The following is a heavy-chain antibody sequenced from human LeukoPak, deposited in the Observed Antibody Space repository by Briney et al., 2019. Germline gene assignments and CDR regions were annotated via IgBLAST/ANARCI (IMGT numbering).Heavy chain of an antibody. D-gene: IGHD3-3*01. CDR1: GFTFSSYW. CDR3: ARDRGDYDFWSGYYYAYFDY. V-gene: IGHV3-74*01. CDR2: INSDGSST. Sequence: GGSLRLSCAASGFTFSSYWMHWVRQAPGKGLVWVSRINSDGSSTSYADSVKGRFTISRDNAKNTLYLQMNSLRAEDTAVYYCARDRGDYDFWSGYYYAYFDYWGQGTLVTVS. J-gene: IGHJ4*02.